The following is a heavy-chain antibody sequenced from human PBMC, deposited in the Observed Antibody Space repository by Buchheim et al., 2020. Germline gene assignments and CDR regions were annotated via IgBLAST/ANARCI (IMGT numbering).Heavy chain of an antibody. Sequence: EVQLVESGGGLVQPGGSLRLSCAASGFTFSRYWMLWVRPAPGKGLEWVSRIKGDGSSIMYGASVKGRFTISRVNAKKTLFLQMNSLRAEDTAVYYCARDEDYGGNSNFDCWGQGTL. J-gene: IGHJ4*02. CDR3: ARDEDYGGNSNFDC. D-gene: IGHD4-23*01. CDR1: GFTFSRYW. V-gene: IGHV3-74*03. CDR2: IKGDGSSI.